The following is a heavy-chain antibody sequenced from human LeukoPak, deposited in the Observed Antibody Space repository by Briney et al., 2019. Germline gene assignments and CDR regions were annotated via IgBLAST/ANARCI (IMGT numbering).Heavy chain of an antibody. D-gene: IGHD6-6*01. J-gene: IGHJ4*02. CDR2: INHSGSP. CDR1: GVSFSGYY. Sequence: PSETLSLTCAVYGVSFSGYYWSWIRQPPGKGLEWIGEINHSGSPNYNPSFNSRVTISLDMSKNQFSLKLNSVTAADTAVYFCAREVSGSSPSLAYAIDSWGQGTLVTVSS. CDR3: AREVSGSSPSLAYAIDS. V-gene: IGHV4-34*01.